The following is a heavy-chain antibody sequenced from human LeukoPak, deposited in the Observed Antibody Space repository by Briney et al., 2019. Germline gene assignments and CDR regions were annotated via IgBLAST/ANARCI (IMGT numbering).Heavy chain of an antibody. CDR1: GYTFTSYA. V-gene: IGHV7-4-1*02. CDR3: ARGTSSSWYSDAFDI. J-gene: IGHJ3*02. CDR2: INTNTVNP. D-gene: IGHD6-13*01. Sequence: GASVKVSCKASGYTFTSYAMNWVRQAPGQGLEWMGWINTNTVNPTYAQGFTGRFVFSLDTSVSTAYLQISSLKAEDTAVYYCARGTSSSWYSDAFDIWGQGTMVTVSS.